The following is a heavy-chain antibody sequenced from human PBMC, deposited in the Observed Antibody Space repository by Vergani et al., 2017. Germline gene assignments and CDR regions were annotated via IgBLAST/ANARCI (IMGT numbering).Heavy chain of an antibody. V-gene: IGHV3-23*04. Sequence: VQLVESGGGVVQPGGSLRLSCAASGFTFSSYGMNWVRQAPGKGLEWVSAISGSGGSTYYADSVKGRFTISRDNSKNTLYLQMNSLRAEDTAVYYCASSGWYGSWGYWGQGTLVTVSS. J-gene: IGHJ4*02. CDR2: ISGSGGST. CDR3: ASSGWYGSWGY. D-gene: IGHD6-19*01. CDR1: GFTFSSYG.